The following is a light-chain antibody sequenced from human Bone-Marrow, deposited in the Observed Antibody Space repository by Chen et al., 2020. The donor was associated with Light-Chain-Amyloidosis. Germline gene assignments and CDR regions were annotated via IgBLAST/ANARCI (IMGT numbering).Light chain of an antibody. Sequence: SYELTQPPYVSVSPAQTARITCSGDDLPTKYAYWYQQKPGQAPVLVIHRDTERPSGISERFSGSSSGTTATLTISGVQAEDEADYHWQSADSSGTYEVIFGGGTKLTVL. CDR3: QSADSSGTYEVI. V-gene: IGLV3-25*03. J-gene: IGLJ2*01. CDR2: RDT. CDR1: DLPTKY.